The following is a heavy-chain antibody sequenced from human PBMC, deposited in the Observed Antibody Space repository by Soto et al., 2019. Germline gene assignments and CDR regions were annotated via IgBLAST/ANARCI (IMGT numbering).Heavy chain of an antibody. Sequence: GGSLRLSCAASGFNVGAFAVNWVRQAPGEGLEWVSGISVSDAFIYYADSVRGRFSISRDAFENILYLQMNSLRVDDTALYYCTRETVAGITGLDYWGPGTLVTVSS. D-gene: IGHD1-20*01. CDR1: GFNVGAFA. CDR2: ISVSDAFI. J-gene: IGHJ4*02. CDR3: TRETVAGITGLDY. V-gene: IGHV3-23*01.